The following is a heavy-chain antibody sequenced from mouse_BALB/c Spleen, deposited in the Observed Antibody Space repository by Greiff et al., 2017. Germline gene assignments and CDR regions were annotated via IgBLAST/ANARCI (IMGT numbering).Heavy chain of an antibody. Sequence: VQLQQSGAELVRPGASVTLSCKASGYTFTDYEMHWVKQTPVHGLEWIGAIDPETGGTAYNQKFKGKATLTADKSSSTAYMELRSLTSEDSAVYYCTRVGRGCAYWGQGTLVTVSA. V-gene: IGHV1-15*01. CDR3: TRVGRGCAY. CDR1: GYTFTDYE. D-gene: IGHD4-1*01. CDR2: IDPETGGT. J-gene: IGHJ3*01.